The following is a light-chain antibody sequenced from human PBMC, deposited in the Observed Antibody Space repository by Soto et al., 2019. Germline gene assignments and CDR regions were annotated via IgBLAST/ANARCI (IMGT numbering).Light chain of an antibody. CDR1: QSVISNY. J-gene: IGKJ5*01. CDR3: QQYGGSFLT. Sequence: EIVLTQSPGTLSLSPGERATLSCRASQSVISNYLAWYQQNPGQAPRLLIYAASSRATGIPDRFSGGGSGTDFTLTISRLEPEDFAVYYCQQYGGSFLTFGQGTRLEIK. CDR2: AAS. V-gene: IGKV3-20*01.